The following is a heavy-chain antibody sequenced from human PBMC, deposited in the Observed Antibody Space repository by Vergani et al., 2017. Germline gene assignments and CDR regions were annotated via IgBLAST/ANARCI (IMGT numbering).Heavy chain of an antibody. CDR1: GATFRSNT. V-gene: IGHV1-69*08. J-gene: IGHJ6*01. Sequence: QVQLVQSGAEVKKPGSSVKVSCKASGATFRSNTISWVRQVPGQGLEWMGRIIPVLGKTKYAQDLQGRLTITADTSTSTAYMELTSLRSQDTAVYYCARDPLGYGGDPEDDYY. CDR3: ARDPLGYGGDPEDDYY. CDR2: IIPVLGKT. D-gene: IGHD2-21*02.